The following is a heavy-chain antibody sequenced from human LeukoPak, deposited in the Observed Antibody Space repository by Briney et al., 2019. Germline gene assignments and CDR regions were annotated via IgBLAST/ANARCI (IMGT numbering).Heavy chain of an antibody. V-gene: IGHV1-2*02. Sequence: ASVKVSCKASGYTFTGYYMHWVRQAPGQGLERMGWINPNSGGTNYAQKFQGRVTMTRDTSISTAYMELSRLRSDDTAVYYCARPYYDFWSGPNNWFDPWGQGTLVTVSS. CDR1: GYTFTGYY. CDR2: INPNSGGT. D-gene: IGHD3-3*01. CDR3: ARPYYDFWSGPNNWFDP. J-gene: IGHJ5*02.